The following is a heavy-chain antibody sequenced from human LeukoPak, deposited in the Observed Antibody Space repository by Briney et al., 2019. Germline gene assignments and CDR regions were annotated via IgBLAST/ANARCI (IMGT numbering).Heavy chain of an antibody. CDR2: IWYDGSNK. D-gene: IGHD2-21*01. CDR1: GFTFSSYG. J-gene: IGHJ6*03. Sequence: TGRSLRLSCAASGFTFSSYGGHGVRQAPGKGLEGVAVIWYDGSNKYYADSVKGRFTISRDNSKNTLYLQMNSLRAEDTAVYYCAKVLCQYYYYYMDVWGKGTTVTVSS. V-gene: IGHV3-33*06. CDR3: AKVLCQYYYYYMDV.